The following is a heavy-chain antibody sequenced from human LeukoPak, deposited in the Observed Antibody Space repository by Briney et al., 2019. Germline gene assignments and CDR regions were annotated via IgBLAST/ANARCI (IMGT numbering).Heavy chain of an antibody. J-gene: IGHJ5*02. CDR1: GGSISNYY. V-gene: IGHV4-59*12. Sequence: SETLSLTCTVSGGSISNYYWSWIRQPPGRGLEWIGYIYYSGSTNYNPSLKSRVTISVDTSKNQFSLKLSSVTAADTAVYYCARRGGRYCTNGVCRNWFDPWGQGTLVTVSS. CDR3: ARRGGRYCTNGVCRNWFDP. CDR2: IYYSGST. D-gene: IGHD2-8*01.